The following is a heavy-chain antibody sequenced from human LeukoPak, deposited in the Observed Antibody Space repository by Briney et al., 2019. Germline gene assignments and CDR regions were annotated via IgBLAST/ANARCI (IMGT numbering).Heavy chain of an antibody. CDR2: ISGSGIK. CDR1: RFTFRSYE. D-gene: IGHD2-21*02. J-gene: IGHJ3*02. Sequence: GGSLRLSCAASRFTFRSYEMTWVRQAPGKGLEWVSYISGSGIKHYADSVKGRFTISRDNAKNSLYLQMNSLRVEDRAVYYCALEDIGVACDIWGQGTTVTV. V-gene: IGHV3-48*03. CDR3: ALEDIGVACDI.